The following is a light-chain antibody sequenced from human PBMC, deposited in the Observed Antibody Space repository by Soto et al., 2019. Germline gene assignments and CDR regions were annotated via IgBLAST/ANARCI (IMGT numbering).Light chain of an antibody. CDR2: DAS. CDR3: QQRINWPLT. V-gene: IGKV3-11*01. Sequence: PGERATLSCRASQSVNNYLAWYQQKPGQAPRLLIYDASTRATGIPARFSGSGSGTDFTLTISSLEPEDFAVYYCQQRINWPLTFGGGTRWISN. CDR1: QSVNNY. J-gene: IGKJ4*01.